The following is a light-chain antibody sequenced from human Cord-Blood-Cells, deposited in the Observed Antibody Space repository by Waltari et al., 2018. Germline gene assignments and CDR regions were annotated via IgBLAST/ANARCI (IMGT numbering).Light chain of an antibody. CDR1: KLGDKY. J-gene: IGLJ1*01. CDR3: QAWDSSTYV. Sequence: SYELTQPPSVSVSPGQTASITCSGEKLGDKYACWYQQKPGQSPVLVIYQDSKRPSGIPERFSGSKAGNTATLTISGTQAMDEADYYCQAWDSSTYVFGTGTKVTVL. V-gene: IGLV3-1*01. CDR2: QDS.